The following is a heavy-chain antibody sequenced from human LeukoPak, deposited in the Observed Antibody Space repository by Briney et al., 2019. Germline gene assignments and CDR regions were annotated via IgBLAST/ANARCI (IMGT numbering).Heavy chain of an antibody. Sequence: HGGSLQISCKGSGYIFTSYWIGWVRQLPGKGLEGMGIIYPGDSDTRYSPSFQGQVTISADKSISTAYLQWSSLKASDTAMYYCASSSDYDSSGYYQGGMDVWGQGTTVTVSS. D-gene: IGHD3-22*01. CDR2: IYPGDSDT. J-gene: IGHJ6*02. V-gene: IGHV5-51*01. CDR3: ASSSDYDSSGYYQGGMDV. CDR1: GYIFTSYW.